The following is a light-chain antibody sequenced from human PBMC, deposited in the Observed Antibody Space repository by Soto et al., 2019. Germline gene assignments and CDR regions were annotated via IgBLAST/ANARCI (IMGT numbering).Light chain of an antibody. V-gene: IGKV3-11*01. Sequence: LTQSPVTLSLSPGERATLSCRASQNVFSSLAWYQQKPGQAPRLLIYDTSTRATAIPARFRGSGSGTDFTLTISSLEPEDFAVYYCHQRSNWPLTFGGGTKVEIK. CDR1: QNVFSS. CDR2: DTS. J-gene: IGKJ4*01. CDR3: HQRSNWPLT.